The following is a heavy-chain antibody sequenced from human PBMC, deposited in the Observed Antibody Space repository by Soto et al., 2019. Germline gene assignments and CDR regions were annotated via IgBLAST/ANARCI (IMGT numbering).Heavy chain of an antibody. D-gene: IGHD2-2*01. J-gene: IGHJ5*02. Sequence: PGGFLRLSCAASGFTFSTYGMHWVRQAPGKGLEWVAVISYDGNNKYYADSVKGRFTISRDNSKNTLYLQMNSLRAEDTAVYYCAKEKISTSCCNWFDPWGQGTLVTVSS. V-gene: IGHV3-30*18. CDR1: GFTFSTYG. CDR2: ISYDGNNK. CDR3: AKEKISTSCCNWFDP.